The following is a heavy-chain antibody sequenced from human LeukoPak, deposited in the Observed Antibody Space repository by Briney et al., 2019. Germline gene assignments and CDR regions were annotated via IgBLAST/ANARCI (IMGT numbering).Heavy chain of an antibody. J-gene: IGHJ5*02. CDR3: VSQYYYDSSAS. Sequence: GGSLRLSCAASGFTFSSYWMHWVRQVPGKGLVWVSHINNDGSSTTYADSVKGRFTISRDNAKNTLYLQMNSLRAEDTAVYYCVSQYYYDSSASWGQGTLVTVSS. CDR1: GFTFSSYW. V-gene: IGHV3-74*01. CDR2: INNDGSST. D-gene: IGHD3-22*01.